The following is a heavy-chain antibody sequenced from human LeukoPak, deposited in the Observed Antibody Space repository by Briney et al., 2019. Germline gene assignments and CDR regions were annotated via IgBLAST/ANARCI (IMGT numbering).Heavy chain of an antibody. V-gene: IGHV1-2*02. D-gene: IGHD2-2*01. CDR1: GYTFTGYY. CDR2: VNPNSGGT. CDR3: ARDAAYCSSTSCYWRVWFDP. J-gene: IGHJ5*02. Sequence: ASVKVSCKASGYTFTGYYMHWVRQAPGQGLEWMGWVNPNSGGTNYAQKFQGRVTMTRDTSISTAYMELSRLRSDDTAVYYCARDAAYCSSTSCYWRVWFDPWGQGTLVTVSS.